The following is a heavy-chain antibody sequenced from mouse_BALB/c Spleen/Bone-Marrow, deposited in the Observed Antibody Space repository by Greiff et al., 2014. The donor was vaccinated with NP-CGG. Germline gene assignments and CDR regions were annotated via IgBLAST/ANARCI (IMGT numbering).Heavy chain of an antibody. CDR2: INPSNGRT. D-gene: IGHD1-2*01. Sequence: VQLQQSGAELVKPGASVTLSCKASGYTFTSYWMHWVKQRPGQGLEWIGEINPSNGRTNYNEKFKSKATLTVDKSSSTAYMQLSSLTSEDSAVYYCARYATATYWFAYWGQGTLVTVSA. CDR3: ARYATATYWFAY. V-gene: IGHV1S81*02. CDR1: GYTFTSYW. J-gene: IGHJ3*01.